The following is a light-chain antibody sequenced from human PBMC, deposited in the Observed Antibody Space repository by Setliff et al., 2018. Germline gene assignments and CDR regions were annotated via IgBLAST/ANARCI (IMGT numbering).Light chain of an antibody. CDR2: DVS. Sequence: QSVLTQPRSVSGSPGQSVTISCTGTSSDVGGYNSVSWYQQHPDKPPKLIIYDVSTRPSGVPDRFSGSKSGNTASLTISGLQAEDEADYYCSSYTSSSTRVFGTGTKVTVL. V-gene: IGLV2-11*01. CDR3: SSYTSSSTRV. J-gene: IGLJ1*01. CDR1: SSDVGGYNS.